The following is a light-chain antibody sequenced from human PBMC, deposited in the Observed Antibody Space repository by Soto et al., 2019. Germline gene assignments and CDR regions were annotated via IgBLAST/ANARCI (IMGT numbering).Light chain of an antibody. V-gene: IGLV2-11*01. Sequence: QSALTQPRSVSGSPGQSVTISCTGTSSDVGGYNYVSWYQQHPGKAPKLMIYDVSKRPSGVPDRFSGSKSGNTASLTISGLKAEDEDDYYCCSYAGSYVFGTGTKLTVL. J-gene: IGLJ1*01. CDR1: SSDVGGYNY. CDR2: DVS. CDR3: CSYAGSYV.